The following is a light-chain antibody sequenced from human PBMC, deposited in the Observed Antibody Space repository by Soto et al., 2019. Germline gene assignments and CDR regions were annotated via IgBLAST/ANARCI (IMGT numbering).Light chain of an antibody. Sequence: QSALTQPASVSGSPGQSITICCTGTSGDVGGYNFVSWYQQHPGKAPKLMIYEVSNRPSGVSNRFSGSKSGNTASLTISGLQAEDEADYYCSSYTISDTWVFGGGTKLTVL. CDR2: EVS. CDR1: SGDVGGYNF. V-gene: IGLV2-14*01. J-gene: IGLJ3*02. CDR3: SSYTISDTWV.